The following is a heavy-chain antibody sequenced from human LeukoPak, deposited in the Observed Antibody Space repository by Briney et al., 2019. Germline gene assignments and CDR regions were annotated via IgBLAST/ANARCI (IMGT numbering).Heavy chain of an antibody. CDR1: GFTLTELS. CDR3: ARDRTLAARPDDAFDI. V-gene: IGHV1-18*01. CDR2: ISAYNGNT. D-gene: IGHD6-6*01. J-gene: IGHJ3*02. Sequence: ASVKVSCKVSGFTLTELSMHWVRQAPGQGLEWMGWISAYNGNTNYAQKLQGRVTMTTDTSTSTAYMELRSLRSDDTAVYYCARDRTLAARPDDAFDIWGQGTMVTVSS.